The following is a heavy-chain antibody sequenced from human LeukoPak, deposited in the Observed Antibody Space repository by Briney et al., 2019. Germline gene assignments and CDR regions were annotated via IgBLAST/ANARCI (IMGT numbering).Heavy chain of an antibody. CDR2: IKSGGATM. V-gene: IGHV3-11*01. J-gene: IGHJ4*02. CDR1: GFTFSGYY. Sequence: GGSLRLSCAASGFTFSGYYMTWIRQSPGKGLEWIAYIKSGGATMYYADSVRGRFTISRDYSKNSLSLQMKSLRAEDTAVYYCATVHFRPYWGQGPLVTVS. CDR3: ATVHFRPY.